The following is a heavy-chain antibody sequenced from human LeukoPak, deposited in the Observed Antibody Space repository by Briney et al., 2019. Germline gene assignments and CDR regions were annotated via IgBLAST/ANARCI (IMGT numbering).Heavy chain of an antibody. V-gene: IGHV1-46*01. CDR2: IYPRDGST. CDR3: ARDQEGFDY. Sequence: ASVKVSCKASGYTFSSYAMDWVRQAPGQGLEWMGMIYPRDGSTSYAQNFQGRVTATRDTSTTTVHMELRGLRSEDTAVYYCARDQEGFDYWGQGTVVTVSS. J-gene: IGHJ4*02. CDR1: GYTFSSYA.